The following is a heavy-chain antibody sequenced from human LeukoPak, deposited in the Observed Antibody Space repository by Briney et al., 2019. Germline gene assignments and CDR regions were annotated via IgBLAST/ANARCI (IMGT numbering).Heavy chain of an antibody. Sequence: GGSLRLFCAASGFTFGRFWMSWVRQAPGKGLEWVANIKQDGSEKYYVDSVRGRFTISRDNANNSLFLQMNSLRVEDTAMYYCASGDSSGWYEFGYWGQGTLVTVSS. J-gene: IGHJ4*02. V-gene: IGHV3-7*01. CDR1: GFTFGRFW. D-gene: IGHD6-19*01. CDR3: ASGDSSGWYEFGY. CDR2: IKQDGSEK.